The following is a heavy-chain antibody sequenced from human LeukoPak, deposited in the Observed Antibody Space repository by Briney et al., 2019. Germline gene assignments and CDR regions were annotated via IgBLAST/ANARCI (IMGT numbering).Heavy chain of an antibody. D-gene: IGHD4-17*01. V-gene: IGHV1-18*04. J-gene: IGHJ4*02. Sequence: ASVKDSCKASGYTFTSYGISWVRQAPGQGLEWMGWISAYNGNTNYAQKLQGRVTMTTDTSTSTAYMELRSLRSDDTAVYYCAASDYGDVFDYWGQGTLVTVSS. CDR1: GYTFTSYG. CDR3: AASDYGDVFDY. CDR2: ISAYNGNT.